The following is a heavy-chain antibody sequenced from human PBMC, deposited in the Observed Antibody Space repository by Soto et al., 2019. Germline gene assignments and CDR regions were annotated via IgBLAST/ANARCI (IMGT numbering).Heavy chain of an antibody. D-gene: IGHD2-15*01. J-gene: IGHJ4*02. CDR2: ISGSGGST. CDR3: AKGPCSGGSCYHDY. CDR1: GSTFTSYA. V-gene: IGHV3-23*01. Sequence: GSLRLSCAASGSTFTSYAMNWVRQAPGKGLEWVSGISGSGGSTHYADSVKGRFTISRDNSKNRLSLQMNSLRAEDTAVYYCAKGPCSGGSCYHDYWGQGTLVTVSS.